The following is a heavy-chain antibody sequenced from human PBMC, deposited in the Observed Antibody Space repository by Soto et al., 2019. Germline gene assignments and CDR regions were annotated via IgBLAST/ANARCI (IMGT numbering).Heavy chain of an antibody. Sequence: SETLSLTCAVSGGSISSSNWWSWVRQPPGKGLEWIGEIYHSGSTNYNPSLKSRVTISVDKSKNQFSLKLSSVTAADTAVYYCARCSGYDQSDAFDIWGQGTMVTVSS. V-gene: IGHV4-4*02. D-gene: IGHD5-12*01. CDR3: ARCSGYDQSDAFDI. CDR2: IYHSGST. CDR1: GGSISSSNW. J-gene: IGHJ3*02.